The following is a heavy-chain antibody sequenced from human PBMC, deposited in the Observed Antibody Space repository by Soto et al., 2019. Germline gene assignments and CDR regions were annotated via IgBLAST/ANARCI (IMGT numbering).Heavy chain of an antibody. D-gene: IGHD5-18*01. J-gene: IGHJ4*02. CDR3: ARRPRQQLWVGYFDY. V-gene: IGHV1-2*04. CDR2: INPNSDTGVT. Sequence: GASVKVSCKASGYTFTDYYIHWVRQAPGQGLEWMGWINPNSDTGVTNYAQNFQGWVIMTSDTSITTAYMELSSLKSDDTAVYYCARRPRQQLWVGYFDYLGQGALVTVSS. CDR1: GYTFTDYY.